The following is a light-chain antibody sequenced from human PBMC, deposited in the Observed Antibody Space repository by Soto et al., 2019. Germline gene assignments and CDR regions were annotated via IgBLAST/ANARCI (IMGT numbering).Light chain of an antibody. V-gene: IGKV3-15*01. CDR2: GAS. J-gene: IGKJ4*01. CDR1: QSIGSN. Sequence: EIVMTQSPATLSVSPGERATLSCRASQSIGSNLAWYQQRPGQGPRLLIYGASTGATGIPARFRGSGSGTEFTLNINGLESEDFVVYYCQQYDNWPPTFGGGAKVEIK. CDR3: QQYDNWPPT.